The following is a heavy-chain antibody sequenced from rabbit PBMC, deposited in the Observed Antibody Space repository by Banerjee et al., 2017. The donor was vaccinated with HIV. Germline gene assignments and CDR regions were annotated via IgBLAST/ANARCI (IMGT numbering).Heavy chain of an antibody. CDR1: SFSFSSTYD. J-gene: IGHJ4*01. V-gene: IGHV1S40*01. CDR2: INTGSGST. CDR3: AREGSGGWGDFNL. D-gene: IGHD4-1*01. Sequence: QSLEESGGDLVKPGASLTLTCTASSFSFSSTYDMCWVRQAPGKGLEWIGYINTGSGSTDYASWVNGRFTISKTSSTTVTLQMTSLTAADTATYFCAREGSGGWGDFNLWGPGTLVTVS.